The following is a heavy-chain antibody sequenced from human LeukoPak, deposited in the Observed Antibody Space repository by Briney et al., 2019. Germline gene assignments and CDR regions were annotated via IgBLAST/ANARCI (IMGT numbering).Heavy chain of an antibody. D-gene: IGHD2-2*01. Sequence: ASVKVSCKASGYTFTGYYMHWVRQAPGQGLEWMGIINPSGGSTSYARKFQGRVTMTRDTSTSTVYMELSSLRSEDTAVYYCARGRREKSSTSCFDYWGQGTLVTVSS. J-gene: IGHJ4*02. CDR2: INPSGGST. CDR1: GYTFTGYY. CDR3: ARGRREKSSTSCFDY. V-gene: IGHV1-46*01.